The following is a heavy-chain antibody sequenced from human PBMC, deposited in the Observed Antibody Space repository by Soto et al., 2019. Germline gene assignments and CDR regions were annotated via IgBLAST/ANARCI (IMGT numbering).Heavy chain of an antibody. J-gene: IGHJ6*02. CDR1: GITFSSRA. CDR2: ISGSGTST. V-gene: IGHV3-23*01. Sequence: EVQLLESGGGFIQPGGSLRLSCTASGITFSSRAMSWVRQAPGKGLEWVSAISGSGTSTYYADSVKGRFTISRDNSINTLYLQMNTLRAEDTAVYSCAQGTTTFSGSHNYYYCMDVWGPGTTVNVSS. D-gene: IGHD1-26*01. CDR3: AQGTTTFSGSHNYYYCMDV.